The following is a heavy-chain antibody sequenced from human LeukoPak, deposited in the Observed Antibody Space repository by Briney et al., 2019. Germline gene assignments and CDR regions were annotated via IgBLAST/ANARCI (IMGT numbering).Heavy chain of an antibody. CDR2: ISSSYGYM. V-gene: IGHV3-21*06. CDR3: ARDVSLDF. Sequence: GGSLRLSCAASGFTFSRYTMDWVRQAPGKGLEWVASISSSYGYMYYGDSLKGRFTISRDDANNSLYLQMNSLRADDTAVYYCARDVSLDFWGQGTLVTVSS. J-gene: IGHJ4*02. CDR1: GFTFSRYT.